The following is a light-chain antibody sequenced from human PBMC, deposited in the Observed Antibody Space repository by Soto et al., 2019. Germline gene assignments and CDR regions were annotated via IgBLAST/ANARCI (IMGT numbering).Light chain of an antibody. Sequence: EIVMTQSPATLSVSPGERVTLSCRASQSISINLVSYQQKPGQAPRLLIYDSSTRATGIPARFSGSGSGTEFTLTISSLQSEDFAVYYCQQYNNWPRTFGQGTKVEIK. CDR1: QSISIN. V-gene: IGKV3-15*01. CDR3: QQYNNWPRT. CDR2: DSS. J-gene: IGKJ2*01.